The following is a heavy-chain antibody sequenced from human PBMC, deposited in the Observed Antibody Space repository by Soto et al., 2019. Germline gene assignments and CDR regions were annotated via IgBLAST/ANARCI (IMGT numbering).Heavy chain of an antibody. CDR1: GCNFINFD. Sequence: PGVSLRRSCLASGCNFINFDMNCVRQTPGGGLEWISLISERGITTTYADSVRSRFTISRDNARSSLYLQMDRLTVEDTGIYYCARGGVVWGQGDLVTVSS. V-gene: IGHV3-48*03. D-gene: IGHD2-8*01. J-gene: IGHJ4*02. CDR2: ISERGITT. CDR3: ARGGVV.